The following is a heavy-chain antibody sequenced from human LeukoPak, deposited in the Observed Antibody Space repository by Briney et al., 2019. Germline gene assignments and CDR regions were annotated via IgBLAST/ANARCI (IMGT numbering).Heavy chain of an antibody. D-gene: IGHD6-19*01. J-gene: IGHJ4*02. V-gene: IGHV4-59*01. CDR1: GGSISSYY. CDR3: ASGIAVAGTRGDY. CDR2: IYYSGST. Sequence: SETLSLTCTVSGGSISSYYWSWIRQPPGKGLEGMGYIYYSGSTNYTPSLKSRVTISVDTSKHQFSLKLSSVTAADTAVYYCASGIAVAGTRGDYWGQGTLVTVSS.